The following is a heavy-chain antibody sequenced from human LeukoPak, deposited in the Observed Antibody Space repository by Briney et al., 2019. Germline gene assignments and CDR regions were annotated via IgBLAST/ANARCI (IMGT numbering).Heavy chain of an antibody. J-gene: IGHJ6*03. CDR3: ARAISGLRYFDWSYYYMDV. Sequence: GASVKVSCKASGGTFSSYAISWVRQAPGQGLEWMGGIIPIFGTADCAQKFQGRVTITADESTSTAYMELSSLRSEDTAVYYCARAISGLRYFDWSYYYMDVWGKGTTVTVSS. V-gene: IGHV1-69*13. CDR1: GGTFSSYA. D-gene: IGHD3-9*01. CDR2: IIPIFGTA.